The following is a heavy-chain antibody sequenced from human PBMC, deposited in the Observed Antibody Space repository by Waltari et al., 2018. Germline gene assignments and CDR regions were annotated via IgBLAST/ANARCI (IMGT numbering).Heavy chain of an antibody. CDR2: IYTSGST. D-gene: IGHD1-26*01. J-gene: IGHJ4*02. CDR1: GGSISSGSYY. CDR3: ARRSQWGYFDY. V-gene: IGHV4-61*02. Sequence: QVQLQESGPGLVKPSQTLSLTCTVSGGSISSGSYYWSWIRQPAGKGLEWIGRIYTSGSTNDTPSLKSRVTISVDTSKNQFSLKLSSVTAADTAVYYCARRSQWGYFDYWGQGTLVTVSS.